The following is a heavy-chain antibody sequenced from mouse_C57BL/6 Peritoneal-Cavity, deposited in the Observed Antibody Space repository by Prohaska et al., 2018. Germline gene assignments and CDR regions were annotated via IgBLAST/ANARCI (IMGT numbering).Heavy chain of an antibody. CDR3: ARQREAPGAY. J-gene: IGHJ3*01. V-gene: IGHV5-6*01. D-gene: IGHD3-2*02. Sequence: EVQLVESGGDLVKPGGSLKLSCAASGFTFSSYGMSWVRQTPDKRLEWVATIRSGGSYTYYPDSVKGRFTISRDNAKNTLYLQRSSLKSEDTAMYYCARQREAPGAYWGQGTLVTVSA. CDR1: GFTFSSYG. CDR2: IRSGGSYT.